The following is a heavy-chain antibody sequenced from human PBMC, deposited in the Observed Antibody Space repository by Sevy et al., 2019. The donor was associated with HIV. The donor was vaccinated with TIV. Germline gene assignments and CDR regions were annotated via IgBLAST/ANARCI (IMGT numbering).Heavy chain of an antibody. Sequence: GGSLRLSCAASGFTFSSYGMHWVRQAPGKGLEWVAVISYDGSNKYYADSVKGRFTISRDNSKNTLYLQMNSLRAEDTAVYHCAKNERGIGAFDIWGQGRMVTVSS. V-gene: IGHV3-30*18. J-gene: IGHJ3*02. CDR2: ISYDGSNK. D-gene: IGHD6-13*01. CDR3: AKNERGIGAFDI. CDR1: GFTFSSYG.